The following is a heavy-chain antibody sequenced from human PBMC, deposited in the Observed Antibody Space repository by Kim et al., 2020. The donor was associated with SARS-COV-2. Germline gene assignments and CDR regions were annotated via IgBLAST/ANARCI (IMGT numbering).Heavy chain of an antibody. Sequence: SETLSLTCTVSGGSISSGGYYWSWIRQHPGKGLEWIGYIYYSGSTYYNPSLKSRVTISVDTSKNQFSLKLSSVTAADTAVYYCARVGPVATIISYYYGVDVWGERAPVTLSS. V-gene: IGHV4-31*03. CDR1: GGSISSGGYY. D-gene: IGHD5-12*01. J-gene: IGHJ6*04. CDR2: IYYSGST. CDR3: ARVGPVATIISYYYGVDV.